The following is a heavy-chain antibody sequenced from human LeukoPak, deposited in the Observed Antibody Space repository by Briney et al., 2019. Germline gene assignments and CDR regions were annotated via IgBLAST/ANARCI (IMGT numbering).Heavy chain of an antibody. J-gene: IGHJ4*02. CDR3: AREGGRFGELLYIDY. V-gene: IGHV4-39*07. D-gene: IGHD3-10*01. Sequence: SETLSLTCTVSGGSISSSSYYWGWIRQPPGKGLEWIGSIYYSGSTYYNPSLKSRVTISVDTSKNQFSLKLSSVTAADTAVYYCAREGGRFGELLYIDYWGQGTLVTVSS. CDR2: IYYSGST. CDR1: GGSISSSSYY.